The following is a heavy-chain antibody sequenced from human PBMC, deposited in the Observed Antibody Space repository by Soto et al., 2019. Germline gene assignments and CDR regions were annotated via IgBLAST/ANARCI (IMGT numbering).Heavy chain of an antibody. Sequence: QMQLVQSGPEVKKPGTSVKVSCKASGFNFTSSAVQWVRQARGQRLELIGWIVVGSGNTNYAQKFQERVTITRDMSTSTAYMELSSLRSEDTAVYYCAAALHDYGDYVGFYFDYWGRGTLVTVSS. J-gene: IGHJ4*02. CDR3: AAALHDYGDYVGFYFDY. D-gene: IGHD4-17*01. V-gene: IGHV1-58*01. CDR2: IVVGSGNT. CDR1: GFNFTSSA.